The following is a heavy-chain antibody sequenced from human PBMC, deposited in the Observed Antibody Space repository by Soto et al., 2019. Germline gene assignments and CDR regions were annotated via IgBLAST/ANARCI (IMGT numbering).Heavy chain of an antibody. CDR1: GFTISSYW. J-gene: IGHJ6*02. D-gene: IGHD3-16*01. CDR3: ARGGTGSGYYYAMDV. Sequence: GGLRLSCAASGFTISSYWMHWVRQAPGKGLVWVSRINSDGSSTHYADSVKGRFTISRDNAKNTLYLQVNSLRAEDTAVYYCARGGTGSGYYYAMDVWGQGTTVTVSS. V-gene: IGHV3-74*01. CDR2: INSDGSST.